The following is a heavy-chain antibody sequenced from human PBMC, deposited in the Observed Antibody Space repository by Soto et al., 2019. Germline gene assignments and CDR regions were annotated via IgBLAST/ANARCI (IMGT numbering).Heavy chain of an antibody. J-gene: IGHJ4*02. V-gene: IGHV3-30*18. CDR2: ISYDGSNK. CDR3: AKDRPYGSGSQPDY. Sequence: QVQLVESGGCVVQPGRSLRLSCAASGFTFSSYGMHWVRQAPGRGRAWVAVISYDGSNKYYADSEKGRSTISRDNSKNTMYLQMNRLRAEETAVYYCAKDRPYGSGSQPDYWGQGTLVTVSS. D-gene: IGHD3-10*01. CDR1: GFTFSSYG.